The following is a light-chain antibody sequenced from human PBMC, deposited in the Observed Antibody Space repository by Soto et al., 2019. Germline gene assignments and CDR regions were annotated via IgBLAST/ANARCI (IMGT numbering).Light chain of an antibody. CDR2: GAS. CDR1: QSINNC. V-gene: IGKV3-11*01. CDR3: QQCSSWPRT. J-gene: IGKJ2*01. Sequence: EVVLTQSPDTLSLSPGEGATLSCRASQSINNCLAWYQQRPGQAPRLLIYGASNRATGIPARFSASGSGTDFTLTISSLEPEDFAVYYCQQCSSWPRTFGQGTKVDIK.